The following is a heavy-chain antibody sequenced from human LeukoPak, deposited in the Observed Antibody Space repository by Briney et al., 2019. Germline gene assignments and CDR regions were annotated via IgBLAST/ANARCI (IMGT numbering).Heavy chain of an antibody. CDR1: GGSISSGSYY. Sequence: SQTLSLTCTVSGGSISSGSYYWSWIRQPAGKGLEWIGRIYTSGSTNYNPTLKSRVTISVDTSKNQFSLKLSSVTAADTAVYYCARGEYSSSRGYWFDPWGQGTLVTVSS. CDR3: ARGEYSSSRGYWFDP. V-gene: IGHV4-61*02. D-gene: IGHD6-13*01. J-gene: IGHJ5*02. CDR2: IYTSGST.